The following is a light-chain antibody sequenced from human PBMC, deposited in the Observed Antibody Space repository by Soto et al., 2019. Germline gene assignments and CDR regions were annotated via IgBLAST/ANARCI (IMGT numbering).Light chain of an antibody. V-gene: IGLV2-14*01. CDR1: SSDVGGYNY. CDR3: SSYTSSITLVV. CDR2: DVS. Sequence: QSALTQPASVSGSPGQSITISCTGTSSDVGGYNYVYWYQQHPGKAPKLMIYDVSNRLSGVSNRFSGSRSGNTASLTISGPQAEDEADYYCSSYTSSITLVVFGGGTKLTVL. J-gene: IGLJ2*01.